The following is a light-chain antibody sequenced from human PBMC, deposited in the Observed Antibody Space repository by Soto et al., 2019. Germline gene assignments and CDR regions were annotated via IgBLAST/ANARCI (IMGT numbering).Light chain of an antibody. Sequence: DIQMTQSPSTPAASVGDRVSRTSRASQSISSWLAWYQQKPGKAPXILIYDASSLESGVPSRFSGSGSGTEFTLTISSLQPDDFATYYCQQYNSYWTFGQGTKVDI. J-gene: IGKJ1*01. CDR2: DAS. CDR3: QQYNSYWT. CDR1: QSISSW. V-gene: IGKV1-5*01.